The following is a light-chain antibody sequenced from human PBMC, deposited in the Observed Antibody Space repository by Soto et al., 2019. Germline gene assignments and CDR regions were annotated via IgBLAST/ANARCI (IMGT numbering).Light chain of an antibody. J-gene: IGKJ4*01. CDR3: QQLNVYPST. Sequence: VLTQSPATLSLSPGESATLSCRASPSVSSYLAWYQQKPGQAPRLLIYDTSNRATGVPARFSGSGSGTDFTLTISSLEPEEWAIYDCQQLNVYPSTVGGGTQVEIK. V-gene: IGKV3-11*01. CDR1: PSVSSY. CDR2: DTS.